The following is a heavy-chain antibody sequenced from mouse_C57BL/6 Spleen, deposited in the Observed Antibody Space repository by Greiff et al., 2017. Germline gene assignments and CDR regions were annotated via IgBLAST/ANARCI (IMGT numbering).Heavy chain of an antibody. CDR2: IDPETGGT. CDR3: TSLDPGGFAY. Sequence: VQLQQSGAELVRPGASVTLSCKASGYTFTDYEMHWVKQTPVHGLEWIGAIDPETGGTAYNQKFKGKAILTADQSSSTAYMERRSLTSEDSAVXYCTSLDPGGFAYGGQGTLVTVPA. CDR1: GYTFTDYE. J-gene: IGHJ3*01. V-gene: IGHV1-15*01. D-gene: IGHD2-10*02.